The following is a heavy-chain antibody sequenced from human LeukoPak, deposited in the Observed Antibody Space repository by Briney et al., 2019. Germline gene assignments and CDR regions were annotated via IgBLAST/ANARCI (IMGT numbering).Heavy chain of an antibody. D-gene: IGHD5-12*01. CDR3: ARVNSGYDIDY. V-gene: IGHV4-30-2*01. Sequence: SETLSLTCAVSGGSISSGGYSWSWIWQPPGKGLEWIGYIYHSGSTYYNPSLKSRVTISVDRSKNQFSLKLSSVTAADTAVYYCARVNSGYDIDYWGQGTLVTVSS. CDR1: GGSISSGGYS. CDR2: IYHSGST. J-gene: IGHJ4*02.